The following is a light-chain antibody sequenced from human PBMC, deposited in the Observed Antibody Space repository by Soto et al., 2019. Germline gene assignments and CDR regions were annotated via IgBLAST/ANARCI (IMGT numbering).Light chain of an antibody. V-gene: IGKV3-15*01. CDR3: QQYKNWPWT. J-gene: IGKJ1*01. Sequence: EIVLTQSPGTLSLSAGERATLSCRASQSVSSSYLAWYQQKPGQAPMLLLYGASTRATGIPARFSGSGSGTEFTLTISSLQSEDFALYHCQQYKNWPWTFGQGTKVDIK. CDR2: GAS. CDR1: QSVSSSY.